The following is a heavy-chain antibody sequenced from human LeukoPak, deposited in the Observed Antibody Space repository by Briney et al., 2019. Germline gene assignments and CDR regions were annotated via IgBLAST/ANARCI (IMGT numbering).Heavy chain of an antibody. CDR1: GFTVGNNY. Sequence: GGSLRLSCAASGFTVGNNYMNWVRQAPGKGLEWVSLIFSHGETSYADSVKGGFTISRDNSKNTLYLQMNGLRVEDTAVYYCARDPPAVSINTYAWGQGTLVTVSP. D-gene: IGHD2-8*01. CDR3: ARDPPAVSINTYA. V-gene: IGHV3-66*01. J-gene: IGHJ1*01. CDR2: IFSHGET.